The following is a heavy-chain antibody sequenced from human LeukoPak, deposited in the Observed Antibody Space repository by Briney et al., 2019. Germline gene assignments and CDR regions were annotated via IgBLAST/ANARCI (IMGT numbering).Heavy chain of an antibody. CDR2: ISAYNGNT. Sequence: GASVKVSCKASGYTFTSYGISWVRQAPGQGLEWMGWISAYNGNTNYAQKFQGRVTITADESTSTAYMELSSLRSEDTAVYYCARDRRQMFYGSGSYYGFDYWGQGTLVTVSS. CDR3: ARDRRQMFYGSGSYYGFDY. D-gene: IGHD3-10*01. CDR1: GYTFTSYG. V-gene: IGHV1-18*01. J-gene: IGHJ4*02.